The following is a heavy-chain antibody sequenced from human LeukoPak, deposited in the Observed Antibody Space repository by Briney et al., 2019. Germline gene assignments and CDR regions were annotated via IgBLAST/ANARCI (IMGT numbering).Heavy chain of an antibody. Sequence: SQTLSLTCAISGDSVSSNSAAWNWIRQSPSRGLEWLGRTYYRSKWYYDYAVAVKSRISINPDTSKNQFSLQLSSVTPEDTAVYYCAKGGKWDVTPFDYWGQGTLVTVSS. CDR1: GDSVSSNSAA. CDR2: TYYRSKWYY. D-gene: IGHD1-26*01. J-gene: IGHJ4*02. CDR3: AKGGKWDVTPFDY. V-gene: IGHV6-1*01.